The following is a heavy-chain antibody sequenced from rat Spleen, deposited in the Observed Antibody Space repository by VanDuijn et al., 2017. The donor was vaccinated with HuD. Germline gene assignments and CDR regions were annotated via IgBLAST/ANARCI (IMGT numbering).Heavy chain of an antibody. D-gene: IGHD1-12*02. V-gene: IGHV5-29*01. J-gene: IGHJ3*01. Sequence: EVQLVESGGDLVQPGRSLKLSCAASGFTFRNYDMAWVRQAPTKGLEWVATISSDGGRNFYRDSVKGRFTISRDNAKSTLYLQMDSLRSADTATYYCARQHDGSYYYDYWGQGTLVTVSS. CDR1: GFTFRNYD. CDR3: ARQHDGSYYYDY. CDR2: ISSDGGRN.